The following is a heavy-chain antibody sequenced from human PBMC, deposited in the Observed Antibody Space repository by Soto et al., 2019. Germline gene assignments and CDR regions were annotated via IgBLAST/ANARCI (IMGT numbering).Heavy chain of an antibody. Sequence: PSGTLSLTCSVSGASISSYYYTWIRQTPGKGLEWIGYIYYSGSTNYNPSLKSRVTISVDTSKNQFSLKLSSVTAADTAVYYCARRYSSGFDYWGQGTLVTVAS. CDR1: GASISSYY. D-gene: IGHD6-19*01. CDR3: ARRYSSGFDY. CDR2: IYYSGST. J-gene: IGHJ4*02. V-gene: IGHV4-59*08.